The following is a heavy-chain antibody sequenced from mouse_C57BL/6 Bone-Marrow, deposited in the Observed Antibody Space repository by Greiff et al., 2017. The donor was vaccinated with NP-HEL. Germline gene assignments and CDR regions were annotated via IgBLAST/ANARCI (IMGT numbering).Heavy chain of an antibody. J-gene: IGHJ3*01. V-gene: IGHV1-5*01. CDR2: IYPGNSDT. D-gene: IGHD2-3*01. Sequence: EVQLQQSGTVLARPGASVKMSCKTSGYTFTSYWMHWVKQRPGQGLEWIGAIYPGNSDTSYNQKFKGKAKLTAVTSASTAYIELSSLTNEDSAVYYCTIDGYYLAAWFAYWGQGTLVTVSA. CDR1: GYTFTSYW. CDR3: TIDGYYLAAWFAY.